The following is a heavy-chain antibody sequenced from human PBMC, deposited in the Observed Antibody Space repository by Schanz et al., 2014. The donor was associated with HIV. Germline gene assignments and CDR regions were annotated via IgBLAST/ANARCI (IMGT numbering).Heavy chain of an antibody. V-gene: IGHV3-30*03. CDR3: ARGVFSDFFDS. D-gene: IGHD2-21*02. CDR2: VSYDGNNK. CDR1: GFTFSSYA. J-gene: IGHJ4*02. Sequence: QVQLVESGGDVVQPGRSLRLSCAASGFTFSSYAMSWVRQAPGKGLEWVALVSYDGNNKYYADSVKGRFTISRDNAKNSLYLQLNSLRAEDTAVYYCARGVFSDFFDSWGQGALVTVSS.